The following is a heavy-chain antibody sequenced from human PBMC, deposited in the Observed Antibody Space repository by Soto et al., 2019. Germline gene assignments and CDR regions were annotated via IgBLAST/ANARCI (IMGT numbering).Heavy chain of an antibody. CDR3: AREDIVVVTAIQVGMDV. CDR1: GYTFTGYY. D-gene: IGHD2-21*02. J-gene: IGHJ6*02. Sequence: GASVKVSCKASGYTFTGYYMHWVRQAPGQGLEWMGWINPNSGGTNYAQKFQGRVTMTRDTSISTAYMELSRLRSDDTAVYYCAREDIVVVTAIQVGMDVWGQGTTVTVS. V-gene: IGHV1-2*02. CDR2: INPNSGGT.